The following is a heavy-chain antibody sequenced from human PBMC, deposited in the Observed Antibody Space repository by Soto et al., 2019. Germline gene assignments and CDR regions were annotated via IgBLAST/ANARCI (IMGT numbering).Heavy chain of an antibody. D-gene: IGHD2-15*01. CDR1: GFSLGSYG. V-gene: IGHV3-23*01. Sequence: GGCLRLSCAVSGFSLGSYGMTWVRQAPGKGLEWVSSISGSGHTTYYADSVQGRFTISKDNSKNTLYLHMDSLRADDTAIYYCAKHRMSTITHDAFDVWGQGTFVTVS. CDR3: AKHRMSTITHDAFDV. CDR2: ISGSGHTT. J-gene: IGHJ3*01.